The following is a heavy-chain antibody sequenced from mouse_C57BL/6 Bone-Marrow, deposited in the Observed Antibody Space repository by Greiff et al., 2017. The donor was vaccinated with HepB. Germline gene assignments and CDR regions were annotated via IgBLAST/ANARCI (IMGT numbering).Heavy chain of an antibody. D-gene: IGHD2-4*01. CDR2: IYPGSGST. Sequence: QVQLQQPGAELVKPGASVKMSCKASGYTFTSYWITWVKQRPGQGLEWIGDIYPGSGSTNYNEKFKSKATLTVDTSSSTAYMQLSSLTSEDSAVYYCASGATMIIPGYYYAMDYWGQGTSVTVSS. CDR3: ASGATMIIPGYYYAMDY. V-gene: IGHV1-55*01. J-gene: IGHJ4*01. CDR1: GYTFTSYW.